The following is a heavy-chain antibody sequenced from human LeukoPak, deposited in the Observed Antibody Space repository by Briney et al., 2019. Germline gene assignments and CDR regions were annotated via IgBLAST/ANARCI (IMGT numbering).Heavy chain of an antibody. V-gene: IGHV1-69*13. CDR1: GGTFSSYA. D-gene: IGHD6-19*01. Sequence: SVKVSCKASGGTFSSYAISWVRQAPGQELEWMGGIIPIFGTANYAQKFQGRVTITADESTSTAYMELSSLRSEDTAVYYCARDPRIAVAGTKNWFDPWGQGTLVTVSS. CDR2: IIPIFGTA. J-gene: IGHJ5*02. CDR3: ARDPRIAVAGTKNWFDP.